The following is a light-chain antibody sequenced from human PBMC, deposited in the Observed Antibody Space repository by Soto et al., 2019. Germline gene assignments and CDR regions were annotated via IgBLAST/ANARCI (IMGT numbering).Light chain of an antibody. CDR1: QSVRTY. J-gene: IGKJ5*01. Sequence: EIGMTQTNATLSVSPGERATLSCSASQSVRTYLAWYQLKPGQAPRLLIYDASSRASGIPARFSGSGSGTEFTLTISSLQSEDFAIYYCQQYKNWPPIPFGQVTRLAIK. V-gene: IGKV3D-15*01. CDR2: DAS. CDR3: QQYKNWPPIP.